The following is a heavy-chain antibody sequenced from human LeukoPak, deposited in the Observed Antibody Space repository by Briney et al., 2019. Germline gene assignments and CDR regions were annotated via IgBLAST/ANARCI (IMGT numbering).Heavy chain of an antibody. CDR2: IKQDGSEK. Sequence: AGGSLRLSCAASGFTFSPYWMSWVRQAPGKGLEWVANIKQDGSEKYYVDSVKGRFTISRDNAKKSLYLQMNSLRAEDMAVYYCARDGRGYTYGNDYWGQGTLVTVSS. J-gene: IGHJ4*02. D-gene: IGHD5-18*01. CDR3: ARDGRGYTYGNDY. CDR1: GFTFSPYW. V-gene: IGHV3-7*03.